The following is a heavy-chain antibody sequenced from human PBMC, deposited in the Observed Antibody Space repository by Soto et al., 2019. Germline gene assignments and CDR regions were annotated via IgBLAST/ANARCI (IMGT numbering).Heavy chain of an antibody. D-gene: IGHD2-8*01. Sequence: VKVSCKASGYTFTSYYMHWVRQAPGQGLEWMGIINPSGGSTSYAQKFQGRVTMTRDTSTSTVYMELSSLRSEDTAVYYCARERRYCTNGVCYTGYYYYYGMDVWGQGTTVTVSS. J-gene: IGHJ6*02. CDR2: INPSGGST. CDR1: GYTFTSYY. V-gene: IGHV1-46*01. CDR3: ARERRYCTNGVCYTGYYYYYGMDV.